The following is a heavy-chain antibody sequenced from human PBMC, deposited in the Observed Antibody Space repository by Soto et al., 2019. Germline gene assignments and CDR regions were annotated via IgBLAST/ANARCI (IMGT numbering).Heavy chain of an antibody. CDR3: ARGQRFSDWFDP. J-gene: IGHJ5*02. D-gene: IGHD3-3*01. CDR1: GGAIGSHY. CDR2: IYGSGST. Sequence: PSETPSLTCTISGGAIGSHYWTWIRQPAGKGLEWIGRIYGSGSTKYNPSLQSRVTMSLDTSKNQFSLRLESVTAADTAVYYCARGQRFSDWFDPWGQGTLVTVSS. V-gene: IGHV4-4*07.